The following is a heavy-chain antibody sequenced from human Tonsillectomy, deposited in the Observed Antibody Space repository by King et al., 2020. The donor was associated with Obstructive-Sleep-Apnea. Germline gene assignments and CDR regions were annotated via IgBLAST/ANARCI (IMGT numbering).Heavy chain of an antibody. Sequence: QLVQSGAEVKKPGSSVKVSCKASGGTFSSYAISWVRQAPGQGLEWMGGIIPIFGTANYAQKFQGRVTITADESTSTAYMELSSLRSEDTAVYYCASGGRLGAIWIGGEVAYNWFDPWGQGTLVTVSS. V-gene: IGHV1-69*12. CDR2: IIPIFGTA. J-gene: IGHJ5*02. CDR1: GGTFSSYA. CDR3: ASGGRLGAIWIGGEVAYNWFDP. D-gene: IGHD3-10*01.